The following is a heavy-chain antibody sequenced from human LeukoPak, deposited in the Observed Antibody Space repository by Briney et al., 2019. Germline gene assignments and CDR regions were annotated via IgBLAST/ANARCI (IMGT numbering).Heavy chain of an antibody. Sequence: SETLSLTCNVSGDSIRGYYWSWIRQSPGKGLEWIGYIYSSGSTDYNPSLKSRVTISIEWSTSHLSLRLRSVTAADTAVYYCARERQLVSYYNYFYYMDVWGIGTTVTVAS. D-gene: IGHD6-6*01. J-gene: IGHJ6*03. V-gene: IGHV4-59*01. CDR2: IYSSGST. CDR3: ARERQLVSYYNYFYYMDV. CDR1: GDSIRGYY.